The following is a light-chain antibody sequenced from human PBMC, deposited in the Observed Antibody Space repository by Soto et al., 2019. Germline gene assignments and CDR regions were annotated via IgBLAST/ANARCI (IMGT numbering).Light chain of an antibody. V-gene: IGKV1-5*03. J-gene: IGKJ1*01. CDR3: QQSYGSPWT. Sequence: EILMIQSPSTLSASPGQRATISCRASESISTWVAWYQQRPGKAPNLLIYSASGLASGVPARFSGSGSGTDFTLTITSLQPEDFATYYCQQSYGSPWTFGQGTKVDIK. CDR2: SAS. CDR1: ESISTW.